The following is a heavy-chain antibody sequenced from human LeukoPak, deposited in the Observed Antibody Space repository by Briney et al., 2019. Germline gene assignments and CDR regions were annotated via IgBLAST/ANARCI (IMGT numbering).Heavy chain of an antibody. CDR2: MREDGSDI. CDR3: AKDETWSLDY. V-gene: IGHV3-30*02. CDR1: GFTFTSYG. J-gene: IGHJ4*02. Sequence: PGGSLRLSCAASGFTFTSYGMHWVRQPPGKGLEWVAFMREDGSDIYYADSVKGRFTISRDNSKNTLYLQMNSLRPEDTAVYYCAKDETWSLDYWGQGTLVTVSS.